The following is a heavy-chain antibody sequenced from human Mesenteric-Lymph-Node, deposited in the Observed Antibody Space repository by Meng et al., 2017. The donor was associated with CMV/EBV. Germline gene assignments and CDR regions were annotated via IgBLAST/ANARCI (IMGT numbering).Heavy chain of an antibody. D-gene: IGHD2-2*02. V-gene: IGHV3-66*02. Sequence: GESLKISCTASGFTFGDYAMSWVRQAPGKGLEWVSVIYSGGSTYYADSVKGRFTISRDNSKNTLYLQMNSLRAEDTAVYYCARDFAERGYCSSSSCYIGYWGQGTLVTVSS. CDR2: IYSGGST. CDR1: GFTFGDYA. CDR3: ARDFAERGYCSSSSCYIGY. J-gene: IGHJ4*02.